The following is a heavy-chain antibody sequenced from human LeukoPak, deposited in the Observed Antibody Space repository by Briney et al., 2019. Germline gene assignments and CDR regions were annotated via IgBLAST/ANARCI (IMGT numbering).Heavy chain of an antibody. V-gene: IGHV1-18*01. CDR1: GYTFVSYG. D-gene: IGHD5-18*01. J-gene: IGHJ3*02. CDR2: ISRHNANT. CDR3: ARVLGNSYGGEAFDI. Sequence: SVKVSCKPSGYTFVSYGISWVRQAPGQGLEWMGWISRHNANTDYAQKFQGRVIMTKDTSTSTVYMELRSLRSDDTAVYYCARVLGNSYGGEAFDIWGQGTVVTVSS.